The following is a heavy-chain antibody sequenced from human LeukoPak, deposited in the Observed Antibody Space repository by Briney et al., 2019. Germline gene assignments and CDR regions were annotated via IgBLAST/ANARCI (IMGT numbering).Heavy chain of an antibody. CDR3: ARAMITFGGAIGHW. Sequence: ASVKVSCKASGYTFTGYYMHWVRQAPGQGLEWMGWINPNSGGTNYAQKFQGRVTMTRDTSISTAYMELSRLRSDDTAVYYCARAMITFGGAIGHWWGQGTLVTVSS. V-gene: IGHV1-2*02. D-gene: IGHD3-16*02. J-gene: IGHJ4*02. CDR1: GYTFTGYY. CDR2: INPNSGGT.